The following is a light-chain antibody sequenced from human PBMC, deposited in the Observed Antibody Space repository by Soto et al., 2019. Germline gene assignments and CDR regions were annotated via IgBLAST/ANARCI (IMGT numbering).Light chain of an antibody. J-gene: IGLJ1*01. V-gene: IGLV2-8*01. CDR2: EAN. Sequence: QSALTKPPSASGSPGQSVAISCTGTSSDVGGYNYVSWYQLHPSKAPKLMIYEANLRPSGVPDRFSGSKSGNTASLTVSGLQAEDEADYYCSSYAGNNNYVFGTGTKVT. CDR3: SSYAGNNNYV. CDR1: SSDVGGYNY.